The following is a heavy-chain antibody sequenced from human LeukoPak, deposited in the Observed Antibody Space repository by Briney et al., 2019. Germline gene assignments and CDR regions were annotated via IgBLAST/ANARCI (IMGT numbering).Heavy chain of an antibody. D-gene: IGHD2-2*01. V-gene: IGHV1-69*04. J-gene: IGHJ4*02. CDR3: AREWGRGYCSSTSCWLKDY. Sequence: VASVKVSCKASGGTFSSYTISWVRQAPGQGLEWMGRIIPILGIANDAQKFQGRVTITAEKSTSTAYMELSSLRSEDTAVYYCAREWGRGYCSSTSCWLKDYWGQGTLVAVSS. CDR2: IIPILGIA. CDR1: GGTFSSYT.